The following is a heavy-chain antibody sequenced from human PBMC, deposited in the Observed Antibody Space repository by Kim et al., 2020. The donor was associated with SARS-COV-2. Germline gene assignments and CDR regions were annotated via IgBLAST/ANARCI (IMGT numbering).Heavy chain of an antibody. Sequence: ASVKVSCKASGYTFTGYYMHWVRQAPGQGLEWMGRINPNSGGTNYAQKFQGRVTMTRDTSISTAYMELSRLRSDDTAVYYCARGSDFWSGNNWFDPWGQGTLVTVSS. CDR1: GYTFTGYY. V-gene: IGHV1-2*06. CDR2: INPNSGGT. D-gene: IGHD3-3*01. J-gene: IGHJ5*02. CDR3: ARGSDFWSGNNWFDP.